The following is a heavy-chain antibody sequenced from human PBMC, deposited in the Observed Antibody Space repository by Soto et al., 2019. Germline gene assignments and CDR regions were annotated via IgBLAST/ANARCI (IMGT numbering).Heavy chain of an antibody. Sequence: EVQLLESGGGLVQPGGSLRLSCAASGFTFSSYAMSWVRQAPGKGQEWVSAISGSGGSTYYADSVKGQFTISRDNSRNTLYLQMNSRRDDDTAVYYCAKGTQVAGMFYYYRDVWGKGTTGTVAS. CDR1: GFTFSSYA. V-gene: IGHV3-23*01. CDR3: AKGTQVAGMFYYYRDV. D-gene: IGHD3-10*01. J-gene: IGHJ6*03. CDR2: ISGSGGST.